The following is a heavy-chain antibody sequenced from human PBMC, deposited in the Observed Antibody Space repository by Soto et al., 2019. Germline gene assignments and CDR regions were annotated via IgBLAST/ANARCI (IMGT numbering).Heavy chain of an antibody. Sequence: GGSLRLSCAASGFTFSSYAMHWVRQAPGKGLEWVAVISYDGSNKYYADSVKGRFTISRDNSKNTLYLQMNSLRAEDTAVYYCARDSFTESYCSSTSCYPDYWGQGTLVTVSS. CDR1: GFTFSSYA. D-gene: IGHD2-2*01. CDR2: ISYDGSNK. V-gene: IGHV3-30-3*01. J-gene: IGHJ4*02. CDR3: ARDSFTESYCSSTSCYPDY.